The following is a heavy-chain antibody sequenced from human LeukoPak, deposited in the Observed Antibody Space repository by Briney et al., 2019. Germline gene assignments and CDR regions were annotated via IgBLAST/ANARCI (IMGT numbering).Heavy chain of an antibody. J-gene: IGHJ5*02. D-gene: IGHD3-10*01. Sequence: SETLSLTCTVSGYSISSGYYWGWIWQPPGKGLEWIGSIYHSGSTYYNPSLKSRVTISVDTSKNQFSLKLSSVTAADTAVYYCARARGVNWFDPWGQGTLVTVSS. CDR3: ARARGVNWFDP. CDR1: GYSISSGYY. CDR2: IYHSGST. V-gene: IGHV4-38-2*02.